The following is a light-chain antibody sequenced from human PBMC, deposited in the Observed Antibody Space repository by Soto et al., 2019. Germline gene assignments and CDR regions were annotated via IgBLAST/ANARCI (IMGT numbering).Light chain of an antibody. Sequence: EIVMTQSPATLSVSPGERATLSCRASQSVSSNLAWYQQKPGQAPRLLIYGASTRATGIPARFSGSGSGTEFPLTLSSLQPEDFAVYYCQQYNNWPPLTFGGGTKVEIK. CDR2: GAS. CDR3: QQYNNWPPLT. V-gene: IGKV3-15*01. J-gene: IGKJ4*01. CDR1: QSVSSN.